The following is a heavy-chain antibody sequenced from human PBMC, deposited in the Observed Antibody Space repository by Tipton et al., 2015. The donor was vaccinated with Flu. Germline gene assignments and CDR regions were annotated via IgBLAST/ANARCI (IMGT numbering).Heavy chain of an antibody. CDR1: GFTFSRYA. J-gene: IGHJ4*02. D-gene: IGHD6-19*01. V-gene: IGHV3-23*01. Sequence: SLRLSCAAPGFTFSRYAMSWVRQAPGKGLEWVSAISGGGAIRYFADSVKGRFTISRDNSKNMLYLQMNSLRPEDTAIYYCAKVIPELVAGLDYWGQGTLVSVPS. CDR3: AKVIPELVAGLDY. CDR2: ISGGGAIR.